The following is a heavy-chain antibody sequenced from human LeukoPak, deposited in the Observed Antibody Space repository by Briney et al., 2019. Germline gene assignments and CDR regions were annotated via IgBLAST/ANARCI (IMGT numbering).Heavy chain of an antibody. J-gene: IGHJ4*02. CDR2: ISGSGGST. D-gene: IGHD2-2*01. CDR3: AKVRRGYCSSTSCSNFDH. Sequence: GGSLRLSCAASEFTFSNYAMSWVRQAPGKGLEWVSVISGSGGSTYYADSVKGRFTISRDNSKNTLYLQMNSLRAEDTAVYYCAKVRRGYCSSTSCSNFDHWGQGTLVTVSS. CDR1: EFTFSNYA. V-gene: IGHV3-23*01.